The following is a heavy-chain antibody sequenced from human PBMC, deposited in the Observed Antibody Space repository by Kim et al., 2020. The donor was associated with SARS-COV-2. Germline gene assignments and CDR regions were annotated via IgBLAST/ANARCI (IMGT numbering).Heavy chain of an antibody. J-gene: IGHJ3*02. CDR2: INPNSGGT. CDR3: ARDPPLYDSSGYFQDAFDI. CDR1: GYTFTGYY. D-gene: IGHD3-22*01. V-gene: IGHV1-2*02. Sequence: ASVKVSCKASGYTFTGYYMHWVRQAPGQGLEWMGWINPNSGGTNYAQKFQGRVTMTRDTSISTAYMELSRLRSDDTAVYYCARDPPLYDSSGYFQDAFDIWGQGTMVTVSS.